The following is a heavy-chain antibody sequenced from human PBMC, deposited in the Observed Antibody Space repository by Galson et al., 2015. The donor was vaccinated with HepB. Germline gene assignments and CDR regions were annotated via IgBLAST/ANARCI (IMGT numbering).Heavy chain of an antibody. V-gene: IGHV3-30*04. CDR1: GFTFSSYA. CDR3: ARAGGGNYFDY. CDR2: ISYDGSNK. Sequence: SLRLSCAASGFTFSSYAMHWVRQAPGKGLEWVAVISYDGSNKYYADSVKGRFTISRDNSKNTLYLQMNSLRAEDTAVYYCARAGGGNYFDYWGQGTLVTVSS. D-gene: IGHD4-23*01. J-gene: IGHJ4*02.